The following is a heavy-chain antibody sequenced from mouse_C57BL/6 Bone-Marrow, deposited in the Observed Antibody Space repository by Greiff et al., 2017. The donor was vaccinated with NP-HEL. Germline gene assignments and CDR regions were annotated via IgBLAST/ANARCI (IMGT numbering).Heavy chain of an antibody. V-gene: IGHV1-69*01. CDR3: ARNYDYDY. Sequence: QVQLQQPGAELVMPGASVKLSCKASGYTFTSYWLHWVKQRPGQGLEWIGELDPSDSYTNYTQKFKGKSTLTVDKSSSTAYMQLSSLTSEDSAVYYCARNYDYDYWGQGTTLTVSS. CDR2: LDPSDSYT. J-gene: IGHJ2*01. D-gene: IGHD2-4*01. CDR1: GYTFTSYW.